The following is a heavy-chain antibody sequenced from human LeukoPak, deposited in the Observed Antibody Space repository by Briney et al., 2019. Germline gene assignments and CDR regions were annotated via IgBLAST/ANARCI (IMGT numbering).Heavy chain of an antibody. CDR3: AKDWSCDY. J-gene: IGHJ4*02. D-gene: IGHD1-26*01. CDR2: ISVSGSKT. V-gene: IGHV3-23*01. Sequence: GGSLRLSCAASGFTFSSYAMTWVRQAPGKGLEWVSAISVSGSKTHYADSVKGRFTISRDNSKNTVYLQMNSLRAEDTALYYCAKDWSCDYWGQGTLVTVSS. CDR1: GFTFSSYA.